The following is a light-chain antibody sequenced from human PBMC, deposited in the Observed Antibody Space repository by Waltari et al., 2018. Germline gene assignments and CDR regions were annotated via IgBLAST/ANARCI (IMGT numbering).Light chain of an antibody. CDR2: WAS. J-gene: IGKJ1*01. CDR3: QQYYDIPWT. Sequence: DIVMTQSPASLAVSLGERVTINCKSSQSVLYSSNIQNYLAWYQQKPGQPPKLLIYWASARETGVPDRFSGSESGTDFTLTISSLQAEDVAVYYCQQYYDIPWTFGQGTKVEIK. CDR1: QSVLYSSNIQNY. V-gene: IGKV4-1*01.